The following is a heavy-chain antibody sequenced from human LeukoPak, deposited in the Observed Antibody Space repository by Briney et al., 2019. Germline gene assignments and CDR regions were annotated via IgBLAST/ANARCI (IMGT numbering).Heavy chain of an antibody. J-gene: IGHJ3*02. CDR2: IYPGDSDT. CDR1: GYSFTSYW. V-gene: IGHV5-51*01. D-gene: IGHD3-22*01. Sequence: GESLKISCKGSGYSFTSYWIGWVRQMPGKGLEWMGIIYPGDSDTRYSPSFQGQVTISADKSISTAYLQWSSLKASDTAMYYCARRPITMIVVVSPAGAFDIWGQGTMVTVSS. CDR3: ARRPITMIVVVSPAGAFDI.